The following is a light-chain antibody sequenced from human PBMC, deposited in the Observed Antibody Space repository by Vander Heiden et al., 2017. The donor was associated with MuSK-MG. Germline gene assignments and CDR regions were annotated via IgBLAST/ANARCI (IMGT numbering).Light chain of an antibody. Sequence: QSALTQPRSVSGSPGQSVTISCTGTSTDVGFYNYVSWYQHHPGKAPKLMIYDVTKRPSGVPNRFSGSKSGNTASLTISGLQAEDEADYYCCSYVARYKVVFGTGTKVTVL. CDR1: STDVGFYNY. V-gene: IGLV2-11*01. CDR2: DVT. J-gene: IGLJ1*01. CDR3: CSYVARYKVV.